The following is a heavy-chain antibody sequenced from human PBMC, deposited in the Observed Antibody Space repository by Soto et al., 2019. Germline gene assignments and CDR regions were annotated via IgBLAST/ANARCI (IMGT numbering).Heavy chain of an antibody. CDR1: GFTFSDYA. Sequence: EVQLLESGGGLVQPGGSLRLSCAGSGFTFSDYAISWVRQAPGKGLEWVSAMSGRGGSVYYADSVKGRFSISRENSKNTVYLQMSSLRGEDTAIYYCAKTFGSNWLLHYWGRGTLVTVSS. J-gene: IGHJ4*02. V-gene: IGHV3-23*01. D-gene: IGHD6-13*01. CDR2: MSGRGGSV. CDR3: AKTFGSNWLLHY.